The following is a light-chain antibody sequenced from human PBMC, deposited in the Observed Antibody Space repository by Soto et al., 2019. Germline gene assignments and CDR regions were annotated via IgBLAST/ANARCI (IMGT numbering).Light chain of an antibody. Sequence: QSVLAQPASVSGSPGQSITISCTGTSSDVGGYNYVSWYQLHPGKAPKLMIYEVSNRPSGISNRFSASKSGNTASLTISGLQDEEDAEYYCFSYTSRTAYLLATETKVT. CDR3: FSYTSRTAYL. CDR2: EVS. CDR1: SSDVGGYNY. V-gene: IGLV2-14*01. J-gene: IGLJ1*01.